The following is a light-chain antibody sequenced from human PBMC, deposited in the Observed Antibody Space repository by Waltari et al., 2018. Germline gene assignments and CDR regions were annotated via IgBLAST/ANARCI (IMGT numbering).Light chain of an antibody. CDR1: QSVSSN. CDR3: QQYNNGPPYT. J-gene: IGKJ2*01. V-gene: IGKV3-15*01. CDR2: DAS. Sequence: ETVMPQSPPTVSVSPGKRSALSSRASQSVSSNVAWYQQKPGQAPRLLIYDASTRATGIAVRFSGSGSGTDFTLTISSLQSEDFAIYYCQQYNNGPPYTFGQGTKLEI.